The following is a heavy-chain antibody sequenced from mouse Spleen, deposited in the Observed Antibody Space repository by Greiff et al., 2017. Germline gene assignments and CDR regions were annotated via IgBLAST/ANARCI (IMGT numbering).Heavy chain of an antibody. Sequence: EVHLVESGGGLVKRGGSLKLSCAASGFTFSSYAMSWVRQTPEKRLEWVATISSGGGNTYYPDSVKGRFTISRDNAKNTLYLQMSSLKSEDTAMYYCARPHWDGAWFAYWGQGTLVTVSA. CDR3: ARPHWDGAWFAY. D-gene: IGHD4-1*01. CDR2: ISSGGGNT. CDR1: GFTFSSYA. J-gene: IGHJ3*01. V-gene: IGHV5-9-3*01.